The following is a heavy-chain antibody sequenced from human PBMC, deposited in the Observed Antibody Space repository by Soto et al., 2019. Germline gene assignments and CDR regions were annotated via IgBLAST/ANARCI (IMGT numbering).Heavy chain of an antibody. CDR1: GYSFTSYW. CDR2: IYPGDSDT. Sequence: PGESLKISCKGSGYSFTSYWIGWVRQMPGKGLEWMGIIYPGDSDTRYSPSFQGQVTISADKSISTAYLQWSSLKASDTAMYYCARQTYYYDSSGYNWFDPWGQGTLVTVPS. D-gene: IGHD3-22*01. V-gene: IGHV5-51*01. CDR3: ARQTYYYDSSGYNWFDP. J-gene: IGHJ5*02.